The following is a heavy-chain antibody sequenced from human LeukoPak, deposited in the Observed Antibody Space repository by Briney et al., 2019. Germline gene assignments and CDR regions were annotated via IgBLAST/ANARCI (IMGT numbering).Heavy chain of an antibody. CDR1: GFAFSNYG. V-gene: IGHV3-30*18. D-gene: IGHD1-26*01. CDR3: AKDQGAGGALDY. Sequence: GGSLRLSCAASGFAFSNYGMHWVRQAPGKGLEWVAVISYDGSNKYYADSVKGRFTISRDNSKNTLYLQMNSLRAEDTAVYYCAKDQGAGGALDYWGQGTLVTVSS. J-gene: IGHJ4*02. CDR2: ISYDGSNK.